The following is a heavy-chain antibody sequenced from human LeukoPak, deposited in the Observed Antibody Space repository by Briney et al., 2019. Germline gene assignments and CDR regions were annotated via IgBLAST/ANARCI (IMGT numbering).Heavy chain of an antibody. D-gene: IGHD6-19*01. CDR2: TYYRSKWYN. CDR1: GTV. CDR3: ARGGYSSGWRLDY. V-gene: IGHV6-1*01. J-gene: IGHJ4*02. Sequence: SQPSHSPVPSPGTVYLIRQSPSRGLEWLGRTYYRSKWYNDYSVFVKSRITINPDTSKNQFSLQLNSVTPEDTAVYYCARGGYSSGWRLDYWGQGTLVTVSS.